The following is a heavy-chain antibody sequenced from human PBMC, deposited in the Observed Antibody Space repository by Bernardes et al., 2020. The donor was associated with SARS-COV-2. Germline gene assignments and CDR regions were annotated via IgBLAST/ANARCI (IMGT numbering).Heavy chain of an antibody. D-gene: IGHD3-16*02. CDR3: ARGWVITFGGVIALDY. Sequence: ASVKVSCKASGYTFISYGISWVRQAPGQGLEWMGWISAYNGNTNYAQKLQGRVTMTTDTSTSTAYMELRSLRSDDTAVYYCARGWVITFGGVIALDYWGQGTLVTVSS. J-gene: IGHJ4*02. CDR1: GYTFISYG. CDR2: ISAYNGNT. V-gene: IGHV1-18*01.